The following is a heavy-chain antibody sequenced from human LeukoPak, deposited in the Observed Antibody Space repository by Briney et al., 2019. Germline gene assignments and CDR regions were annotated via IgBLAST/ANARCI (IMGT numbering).Heavy chain of an antibody. Sequence: GGSLRLSCAASGFTFDDYAMPWVRQAPGKGLEWVSGISWNSGSIGYADSVKGRFTISRGNAKNSLYLQMNSLRAEDTALYYCAKDIGGSYFDYWGQGTLVTVSS. CDR1: GFTFDDYA. V-gene: IGHV3-9*01. CDR2: ISWNSGSI. CDR3: AKDIGGSYFDY. J-gene: IGHJ4*02. D-gene: IGHD1-26*01.